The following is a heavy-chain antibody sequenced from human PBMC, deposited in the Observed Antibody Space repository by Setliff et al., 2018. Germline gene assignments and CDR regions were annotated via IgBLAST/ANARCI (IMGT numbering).Heavy chain of an antibody. Sequence: GGSLRLSCAASGFTFSSYWMSWVRQAPGKGLEWVANIKQDGSEKYYVDSVKGRFTMSRDNAKNSLYLQMNSLRDEDTAVYYCASGSSTSPYWGQGTLVTVPQ. V-gene: IGHV3-7*01. CDR1: GFTFSSYW. CDR2: IKQDGSEK. J-gene: IGHJ4*02. D-gene: IGHD2-2*01. CDR3: ASGSSTSPY.